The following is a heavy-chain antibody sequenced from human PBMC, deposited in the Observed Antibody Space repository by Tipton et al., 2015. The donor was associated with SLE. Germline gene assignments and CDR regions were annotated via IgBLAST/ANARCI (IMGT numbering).Heavy chain of an antibody. CDR1: GFTFSDYS. D-gene: IGHD6-19*01. CDR2: ITHSGFTI. Sequence: SLRLSCAASGFTFSDYSMTWIRQAPGKGLEWVSYITHSGFTIYYADSVQGRFTISRDNAKNSLYLQMNSLRADDTAVYYCARGISSGWWNYWGQGNLVTVSS. V-gene: IGHV3-11*01. CDR3: ARGISSGWWNY. J-gene: IGHJ4*02.